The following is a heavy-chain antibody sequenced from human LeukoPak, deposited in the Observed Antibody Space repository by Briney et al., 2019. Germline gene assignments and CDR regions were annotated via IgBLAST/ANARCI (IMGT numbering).Heavy chain of an antibody. J-gene: IGHJ4*02. CDR3: ARVMITFGGVIVLPFDY. V-gene: IGHV1-18*01. CDR1: GYTFTSYG. Sequence: ASVKVSSKASGYTFTSYGISWVRQAPGQGLEWMGWISAYNGNTNYAKKLQGRVTMTTDTSTSTAYMELRSLRSDDTAVYYCARVMITFGGVIVLPFDYWGQGTLVTVSS. D-gene: IGHD3-16*02. CDR2: ISAYNGNT.